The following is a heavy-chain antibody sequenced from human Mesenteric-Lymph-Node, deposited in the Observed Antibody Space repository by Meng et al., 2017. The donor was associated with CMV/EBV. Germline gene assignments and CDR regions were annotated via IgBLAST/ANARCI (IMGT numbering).Heavy chain of an antibody. J-gene: IGHJ5*02. CDR2: INLISGGT. CDR3: ARQSEYNSGWYGGLGWFDP. V-gene: IGHV1-2*02. Sequence: ASVKVSCKASGYTFIGYYMHWVRQAPGQGLEWMGWINLISGGTQYAEKFQGRVTMTRDTSISTAYMELRRLRSDDTAAYYCARQSEYNSGWYGGLGWFDPWGQGTLVTVSS. CDR1: GYTFIGYY. D-gene: IGHD6-13*01.